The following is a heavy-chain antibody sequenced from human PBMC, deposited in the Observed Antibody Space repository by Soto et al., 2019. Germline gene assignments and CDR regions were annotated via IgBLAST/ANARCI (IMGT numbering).Heavy chain of an antibody. CDR1: GYTFTSYD. CDR2: MNPNSGNT. Sequence: QVQLVQSGAEVKKPGASVKVSCKASGYTFTSYDINWVRQATGQGLEWMGWMNPNSGNTGYAQKFQGRVTMTRNTXIXTXYMELSSLRSEDTAVYYCARGLNYYDSSGYTGYFDYWGQGTLVTVSS. V-gene: IGHV1-8*01. J-gene: IGHJ4*02. CDR3: ARGLNYYDSSGYTGYFDY. D-gene: IGHD3-22*01.